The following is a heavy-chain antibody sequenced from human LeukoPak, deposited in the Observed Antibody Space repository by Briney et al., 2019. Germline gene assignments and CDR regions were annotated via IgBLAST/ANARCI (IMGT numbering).Heavy chain of an antibody. CDR2: IYHSGST. Sequence: SETLSLTCTVSGGSISSGGYYWSWIRQPPGKGLEWIGYIYHSGSTYYNPSLKSRVTISVDRSKNQFSLKLSSVTAADTAVYYCAREAPRGWFDPWGQGTLVTVSS. CDR3: AREAPRGWFDP. V-gene: IGHV4-30-2*01. J-gene: IGHJ5*02. CDR1: GGSISSGGYY.